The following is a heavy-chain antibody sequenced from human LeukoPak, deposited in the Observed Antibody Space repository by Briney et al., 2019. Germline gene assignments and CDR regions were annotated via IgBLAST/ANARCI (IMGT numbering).Heavy chain of an antibody. CDR3: ASSPENRVTLDY. CDR1: GFTFDDYA. V-gene: IGHV3-9*01. D-gene: IGHD2-21*02. CDR2: ISWNSGSI. Sequence: GGSLRLSCAASGFTFDDYAMHWVRQTPGKGLEWVSGISWNSGSIGYADSVKGRFTISRDNAKNSLYLQMNSLRAEDTALYYCASSPENRVTLDYWGQGTLVTVSS. J-gene: IGHJ4*02.